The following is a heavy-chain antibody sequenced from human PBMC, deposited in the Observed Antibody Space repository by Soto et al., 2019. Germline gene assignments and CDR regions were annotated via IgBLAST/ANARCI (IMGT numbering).Heavy chain of an antibody. CDR3: TLRQDTSRGPIY. V-gene: IGHV2-5*01. J-gene: IGHJ4*02. CDR2: ST. D-gene: IGHD6-13*01. CDR1: GFSLTTRGMT. Sequence: QITLKESGPTLVQPTQTLTLTCTVSGFSLTTRGMTLGWIRQPPGRAPEWLALSTQYSPSLQSRLTFTKDTSKNQVVLTMTNMHPVDTATYYCTLRQDTSRGPIYWGQGIMVTVSS.